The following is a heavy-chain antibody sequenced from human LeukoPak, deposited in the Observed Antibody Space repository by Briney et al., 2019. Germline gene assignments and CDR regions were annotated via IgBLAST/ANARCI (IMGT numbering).Heavy chain of an antibody. D-gene: IGHD6-19*01. CDR3: ASAISGWFSFDY. Sequence: PSQTLSLTCVVSGGSISGGGYSWSWIRQPPGKGLEWIGYIYHSGSTYYNPSLKSRVTISVDRSKNQFSLKLSSVTAADTAVYYCASAISGWFSFDYWGQGTLVTVSS. J-gene: IGHJ4*02. CDR1: GGSISGGGYS. CDR2: IYHSGST. V-gene: IGHV4-30-2*01.